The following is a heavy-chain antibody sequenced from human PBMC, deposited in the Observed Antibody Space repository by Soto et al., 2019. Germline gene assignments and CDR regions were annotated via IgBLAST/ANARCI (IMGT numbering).Heavy chain of an antibody. CDR2: INVYNGNT. D-gene: IGHD3-10*01. J-gene: IGHJ4*02. V-gene: IGHV1-18*01. CDR3: ARDTSRGEYDY. Sequence: QVQLVQSGAEVKKPGASVKVSCKASGYTFPSYGISWVRQAPGQGLEWMGWINVYNGNTNYAQKLQGRVTMTTDPSTRTVKLDLRSLSSDDTAVYFCARDTSRGEYDYCRQGPMVTVSS. CDR1: GYTFPSYG.